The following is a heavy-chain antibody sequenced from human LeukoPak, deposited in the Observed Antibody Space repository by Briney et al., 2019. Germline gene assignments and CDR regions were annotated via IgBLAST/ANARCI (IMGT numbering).Heavy chain of an antibody. CDR1: GFTVGSNY. CDR3: ARDSGAATRVFFDY. Sequence: GGSLRLSCAASGFTVGSNYMSWVRQAPGKGLEWVSVIYSGGSTYYADSVKGRFTISRDNSKNTLYLQMNSLRAEDTAVYYCARDSGAATRVFFDYWGQGTLVTVSS. J-gene: IGHJ4*02. V-gene: IGHV3-53*01. D-gene: IGHD2-15*01. CDR2: IYSGGST.